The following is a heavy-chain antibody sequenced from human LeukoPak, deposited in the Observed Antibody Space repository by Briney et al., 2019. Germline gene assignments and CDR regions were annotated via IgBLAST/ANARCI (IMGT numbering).Heavy chain of an antibody. CDR2: IFYSGST. Sequence: SETPSLTCTLSGGSISSYYSSWIRQPPGKGLEWIGYIFYSGSTNYNPSLKSRVTTSVDTAQNQFSQNLGAVTSAHTPVYFCAREGGLDYYFYMAVWGKGTTVTVSS. V-gene: IGHV4-59*12. CDR1: GGSISSYY. J-gene: IGHJ6*03. D-gene: IGHD3-16*01. CDR3: AREGGLDYYFYMAV.